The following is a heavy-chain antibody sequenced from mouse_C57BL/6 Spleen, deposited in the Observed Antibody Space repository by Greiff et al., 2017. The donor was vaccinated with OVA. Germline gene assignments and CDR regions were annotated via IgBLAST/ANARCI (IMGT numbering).Heavy chain of an antibody. CDR1: GYSITSGYY. CDR3: ARGLNWDRYFDV. D-gene: IGHD4-1*02. CDR2: ISYDGSN. V-gene: IGHV3-6*01. J-gene: IGHJ1*03. Sequence: EVKLVESGPGLVKPSQSLSLTCSVTGYSITSGYYWNWIRQFPGNKLEWMGYISYDGSNNYNPSLKNRISITRDTSKNQFFLKLNSVTTEDTATYYCARGLNWDRYFDVWGTGTTVTVSS.